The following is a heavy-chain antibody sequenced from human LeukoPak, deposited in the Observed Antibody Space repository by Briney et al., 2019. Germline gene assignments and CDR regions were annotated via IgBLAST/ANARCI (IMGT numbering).Heavy chain of an antibody. Sequence: GGSLRLSCAASGFTFSPYTMHWFRQPPGKGLEWVSYINTGSTTIYYADSAKGRFTISRDNAKNSLYLHMNSLRAEDTAVYYCARDLSVCEFDVWGQGTMVTVSS. CDR1: GFTFSPYT. J-gene: IGHJ3*01. CDR3: ARDLSVCEFDV. V-gene: IGHV3-48*01. CDR2: INTGSTTI.